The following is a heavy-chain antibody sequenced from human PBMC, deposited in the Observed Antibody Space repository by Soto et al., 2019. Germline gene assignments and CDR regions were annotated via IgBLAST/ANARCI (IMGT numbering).Heavy chain of an antibody. V-gene: IGHV4-59*01. J-gene: IGHJ6*03. CDR1: GGSISGYY. CDR2: IYYSGST. D-gene: IGHD6-13*01. CDR3: ARFGKRSQAAAGTRLLDYYYYMDV. Sequence: SQTLSLTCTVSGGSISGYYWSWIRQPPGKGLEWIGYIYYSGSTNYNPSLKSRVTISVDTSKNQFSLRLSSVTAADTAVYYCARFGKRSQAAAGTRLLDYYYYMDVWGKGTTVTVSS.